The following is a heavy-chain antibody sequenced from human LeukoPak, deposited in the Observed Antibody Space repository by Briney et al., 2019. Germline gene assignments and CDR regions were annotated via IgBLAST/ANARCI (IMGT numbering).Heavy chain of an antibody. J-gene: IGHJ5*01. CDR3: ARQVGSGGYARFDS. CDR2: MYPGDSET. D-gene: IGHD1-26*01. V-gene: IGHV5-51*01. Sequence: GESLKISCKGSGYSFTSYWIGWVRQMPGKGLEWMGIMYPGDSETRYSPSVQGRVTISADKSISTAYLQWSSLKASDTATYYCARQVGSGGYARFDSWGQGTLVTVSS. CDR1: GYSFTSYW.